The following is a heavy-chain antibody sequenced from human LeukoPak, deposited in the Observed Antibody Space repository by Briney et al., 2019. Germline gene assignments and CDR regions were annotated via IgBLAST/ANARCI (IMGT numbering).Heavy chain of an antibody. J-gene: IGHJ3*02. CDR2: ISSSSSYI. V-gene: IGHV3-21*01. D-gene: IGHD2/OR15-2a*01. CDR3: ARQNSQLAFDI. CDR1: GFTFSSYS. Sequence: GGSLRLTCAASGFTFSSYSMNWVRQAPGKGLEWVSSISSSSSYINYADSVKGRFTISRDNAKNSLYLLMNSLRAEDTAVYYCARQNSQLAFDIWGQGTMVTVSS.